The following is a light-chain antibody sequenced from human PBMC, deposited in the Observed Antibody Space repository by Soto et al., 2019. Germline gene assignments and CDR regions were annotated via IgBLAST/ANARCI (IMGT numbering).Light chain of an antibody. J-gene: IGKJ4*01. Sequence: DSQMTQYPSTLSASVGDRVTITCRASQSISSWLAWYQQKPGKAPQLRISKASTLQSGVPPRFSGSGSGTEFTLTISSLQPDDVATYYGQQYESYPMTFGGGTKVEIK. V-gene: IGKV1-5*03. CDR3: QQYESYPMT. CDR2: KAS. CDR1: QSISSW.